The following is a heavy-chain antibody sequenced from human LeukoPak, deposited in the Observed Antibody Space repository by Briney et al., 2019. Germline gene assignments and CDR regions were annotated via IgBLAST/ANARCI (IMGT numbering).Heavy chain of an antibody. V-gene: IGHV1-18*01. D-gene: IGHD6-13*01. CDR2: ISAYNGNT. CDR1: GYTFTSYG. CDR3: ARATKPGEQQLVRRTDY. J-gene: IGHJ4*02. Sequence: ASVKVSRKASGYTFTSYGISWVRQAPGQGLEWMGWISAYNGNTHYAQKLQGRVTMTTDTSTSTAYMELRSLRSDDTAVYYCARATKPGEQQLVRRTDYWGQGTLVTVSS.